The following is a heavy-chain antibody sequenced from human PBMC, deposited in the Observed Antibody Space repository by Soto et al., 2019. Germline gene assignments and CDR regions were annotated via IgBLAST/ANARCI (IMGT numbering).Heavy chain of an antibody. CDR3: ASKIASAALGWFDP. CDR2: IYYTGST. Sequence: PSETLSLTCSVSGGSISSSSYYWAWIRQPPGKGLEWIGSIYYTGSTYYNPSFKSRVTLSVDTSKNQFSLRLSSVTAAETAVYYCASKIASAALGWFDPWGQGTLVTVSS. J-gene: IGHJ5*02. V-gene: IGHV4-39*01. D-gene: IGHD6-13*01. CDR1: GGSISSSSYY.